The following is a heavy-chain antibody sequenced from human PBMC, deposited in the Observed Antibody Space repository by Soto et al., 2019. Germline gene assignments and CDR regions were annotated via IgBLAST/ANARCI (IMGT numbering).Heavy chain of an antibody. CDR3: ARDSGDNTGYYYVPGF. CDR2: IIPTIGTK. Sequence: QVQMVQSGAEVKMPGSSVKVSCKASGGTFRSKAISWVRQAPGQGLEWMGGIIPTIGTKNYAQKFQGRLRITADESTSTAYMELSTLRSEDTAVYYCARDSGDNTGYYYVPGFWGQGTLVTVSS. D-gene: IGHD3-22*01. V-gene: IGHV1-69*01. CDR1: GGTFRSKA. J-gene: IGHJ4*02.